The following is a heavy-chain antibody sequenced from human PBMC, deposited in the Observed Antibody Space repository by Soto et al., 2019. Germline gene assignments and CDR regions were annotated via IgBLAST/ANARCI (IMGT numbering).Heavy chain of an antibody. J-gene: IGHJ4*02. Sequence: GGSLRLSCTASGFTFGDYAMSWFRQAPGKGLEWVGFIRSKAYGGTTEYAASVKGRFTISRDDSKSIAYLQMNSLKTEDTAVYYCTRAPLWFGELYYFDYWGQGTLVTVSS. CDR2: IRSKAYGGTT. V-gene: IGHV3-49*03. CDR3: TRAPLWFGELYYFDY. CDR1: GFTFGDYA. D-gene: IGHD3-10*01.